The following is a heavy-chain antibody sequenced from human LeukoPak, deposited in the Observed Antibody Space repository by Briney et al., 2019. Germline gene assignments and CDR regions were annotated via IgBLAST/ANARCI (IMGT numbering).Heavy chain of an antibody. CDR2: IYYSGST. Sequence: ASETLSLTCTVSGGSISSGGYYWSWIRQHPGKGLEWIGYIYYSGSTYCNPSPKSRVTISVDTSKNQFSLKLSSVTAADTAVYYCARQDEDSSGYYYGMVDWGQGTLVTVSS. D-gene: IGHD3-22*01. J-gene: IGHJ4*02. CDR1: GGSISSGGYY. V-gene: IGHV4-31*03. CDR3: ARQDEDSSGYYYGMVD.